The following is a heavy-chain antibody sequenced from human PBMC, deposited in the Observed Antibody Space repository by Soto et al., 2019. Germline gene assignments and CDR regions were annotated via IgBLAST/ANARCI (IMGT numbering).Heavy chain of an antibody. CDR2: TSYNGGNK. D-gene: IGHD2-2*03. V-gene: IGHV3-30-3*01. Sequence: RQAPGKGLEWVTVTSYNGGNKYYADSVKGRFTVSRDNSKNTLYLQMNSLRGEDTAVYYCARARGGYCTTTSCPEVDYWGQGTLVTVSS. J-gene: IGHJ4*02. CDR3: ARARGGYCTTTSCPEVDY.